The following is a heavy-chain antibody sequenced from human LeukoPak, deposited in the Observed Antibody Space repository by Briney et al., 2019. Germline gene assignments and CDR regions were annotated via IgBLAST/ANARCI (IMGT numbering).Heavy chain of an antibody. D-gene: IGHD3-10*01. V-gene: IGHV1-18*01. Sequence: ASVKVSCKASGYTFTSYGISWVRQAPGQGLEWMGWISAYNGNTNYAQKLQGRVTMTTDTSTRTAYMELRSLRSDDTAVYYCAAVWFGESRPTPPNAFDIWGQGTMVTVSS. CDR2: ISAYNGNT. CDR1: GYTFTSYG. CDR3: AAVWFGESRPTPPNAFDI. J-gene: IGHJ3*02.